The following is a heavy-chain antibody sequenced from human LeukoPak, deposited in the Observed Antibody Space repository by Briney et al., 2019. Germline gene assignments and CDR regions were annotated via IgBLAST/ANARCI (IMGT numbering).Heavy chain of an antibody. CDR3: ARGGYYDFWSGLMDV. V-gene: IGHV3-33*01. D-gene: IGHD3-3*01. CDR2: ICHDGSNK. CDR1: GFTFSSYG. Sequence: GGSLRLSCAASGFTFSSYGMHWVRQAPGKGREWVAVICHDGSNKYYADSVKGRFTISRDNSKNTLYLQMNSLRAEDTAVYYCARGGYYDFWSGLMDVWGKGTTVTVSS. J-gene: IGHJ6*04.